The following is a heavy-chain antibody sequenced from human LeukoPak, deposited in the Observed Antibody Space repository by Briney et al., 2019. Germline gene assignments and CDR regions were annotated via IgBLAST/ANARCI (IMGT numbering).Heavy chain of an antibody. Sequence: ASVKVSCKASGYTFTSHDINWVRQATGQGLEWMGWMNPDNGNTGYAQKFQGRVTMTRNTSISTAYMELSSLRSEDTAVYYCASRYSYGYGDDYWGQGTLVTVSS. V-gene: IGHV1-8*01. J-gene: IGHJ4*02. CDR1: GYTFTSHD. D-gene: IGHD5-18*01. CDR2: MNPDNGNT. CDR3: ASRYSYGYGDDY.